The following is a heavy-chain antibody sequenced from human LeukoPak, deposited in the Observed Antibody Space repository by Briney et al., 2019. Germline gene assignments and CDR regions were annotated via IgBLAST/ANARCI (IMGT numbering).Heavy chain of an antibody. D-gene: IGHD1-14*01. Sequence: SQTLSLTCGISGDSVSSNSAAWNWIRQSPSRGLEWLGSTYYRSKWYNDYAESVQSRITIIPGTSKNQFSLQLNSVTPEDTAVYYCARGIITAIDVWGQGTTVTVSS. CDR2: TYYRSKWYN. CDR1: GDSVSSNSAA. J-gene: IGHJ6*02. V-gene: IGHV6-1*01. CDR3: ARGIITAIDV.